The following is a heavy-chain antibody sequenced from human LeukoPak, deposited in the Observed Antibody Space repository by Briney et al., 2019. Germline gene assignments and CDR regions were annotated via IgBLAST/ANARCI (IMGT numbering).Heavy chain of an antibody. Sequence: SETLSLTCAVYGGSFSGYYWSWIRQPPGKGLEWIGSIYYSGSTYYNPSLKSRVTISVDTSKNQFSLKLNSVTAADTAVYYCASEGWYYYDSSGYYYPPFDYWGQGTLVTVSS. CDR2: IYYSGST. CDR1: GGSFSGYY. V-gene: IGHV4-34*01. D-gene: IGHD3-22*01. CDR3: ASEGWYYYDSSGYYYPPFDY. J-gene: IGHJ4*02.